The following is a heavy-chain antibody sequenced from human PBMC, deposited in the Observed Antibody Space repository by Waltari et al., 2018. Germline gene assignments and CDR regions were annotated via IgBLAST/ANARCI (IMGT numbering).Heavy chain of an antibody. J-gene: IGHJ5*02. CDR1: GFAFSDFY. Sequence: QASLVESGGALVRPGGSLRLSCTASGFAFSDFYMTWIRQAAGKGREWISYIRSGGDTKYYADSVNGRFVVSRDNAENSLFLEMNNLRVNDSAVYYCARGSVADPWGPGTLVSVSS. CDR2: IRSGGDTK. D-gene: IGHD6-19*01. CDR3: ARGSVADP. V-gene: IGHV3-11*04.